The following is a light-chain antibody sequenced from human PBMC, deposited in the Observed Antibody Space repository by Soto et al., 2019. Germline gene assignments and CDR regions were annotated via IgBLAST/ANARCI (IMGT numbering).Light chain of an antibody. CDR1: QGVSSSH. J-gene: IGKJ1*01. CDR3: QQYHNSTLM. CDR2: GAS. Sequence: ESGSTQSPGTLSLSPGERATLSCRASQGVSSSHLAWYQQKPGQAPGLLMYGASSRSTGIPDRFSGDGSGADFTLTISRLEPEDFGVYYCQQYHNSTLMFGQGTKVDI. V-gene: IGKV3-20*01.